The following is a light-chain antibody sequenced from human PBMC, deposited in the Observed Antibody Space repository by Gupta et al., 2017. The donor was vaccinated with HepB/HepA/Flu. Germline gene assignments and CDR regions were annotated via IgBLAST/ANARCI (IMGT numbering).Light chain of an antibody. CDR3: VQTKQFPWT. CDR2: KVS. J-gene: IGKJ1*01. Sequence: LRQPPLSSPVSLAQPPSIACRSSQNLLHRGGNTYLSWLQERPGQPPRLLISKVSNLFSGVPDRFSGSGAGTDFTLRISRVEAEDFGVYYCVQTKQFPWTLGQGTKVEIK. CDR1: QNLLHRGGNTY. V-gene: IGKV2-24*01.